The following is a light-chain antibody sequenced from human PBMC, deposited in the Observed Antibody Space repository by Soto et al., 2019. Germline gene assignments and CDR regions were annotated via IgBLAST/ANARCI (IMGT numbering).Light chain of an antibody. CDR3: QQAHSFPFT. V-gene: IGKV1D-12*01. J-gene: IGKJ4*01. CDR2: AAS. CDR1: QDISSW. Sequence: DIQMTQSPSSVSASLGDRVSITCRASQDISSWLAWYQQKPGKAPNLLIYAASSLQGGVPSGFSGSGSGPDFTRTISSLQPEDFATYYCQQAHSFPFTFGGGTKVEI.